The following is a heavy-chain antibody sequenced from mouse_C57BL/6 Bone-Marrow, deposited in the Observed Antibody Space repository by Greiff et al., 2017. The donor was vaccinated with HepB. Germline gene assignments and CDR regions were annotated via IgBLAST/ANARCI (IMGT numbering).Heavy chain of an antibody. CDR3: ARCTRGSRSGAMDY. V-gene: IGHV7-3*01. CDR2: IRNKANGYTT. Sequence: EVMLVESGGGLVQPGGSLSLSCAASGFTFTDYYMSWVRQPPGKALEWLGVIRNKANGYTTEYSVTVKGRFTISRDNSPSFLYLQRSALRAEDSATCYCARCTRGSRSGAMDYWGQGTSVTVSS. CDR1: GFTFTDYY. J-gene: IGHJ4*01. D-gene: IGHD1-1*01.